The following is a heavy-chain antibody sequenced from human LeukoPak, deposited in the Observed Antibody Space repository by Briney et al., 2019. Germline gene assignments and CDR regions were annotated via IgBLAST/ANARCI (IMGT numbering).Heavy chain of an antibody. J-gene: IGHJ6*03. V-gene: IGHV4-34*01. Sequence: SSETLSLTCAVYGGSFSGYYWSRIRQPPGKGLEWIGEINHSGSTNYNPSLKSRVTLSVDTSKNQFSLKLSSVTAADTAVYYCARGSTPYYYDSSGYYPTYYYYYMDVWGKGTTVTVSS. CDR2: INHSGST. CDR1: GGSFSGYY. CDR3: ARGSTPYYYDSSGYYPTYYYYYMDV. D-gene: IGHD3-22*01.